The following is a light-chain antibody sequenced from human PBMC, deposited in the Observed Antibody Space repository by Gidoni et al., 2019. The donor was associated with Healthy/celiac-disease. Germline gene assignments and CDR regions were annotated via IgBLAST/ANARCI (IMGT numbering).Light chain of an antibody. CDR3: QQRSNWPPQFT. CDR2: DAS. CDR1: QSVSSY. V-gene: IGKV3-11*01. Sequence: EIVVKQSPATLSLSPGERATLSCRASQSVSSYLAWYQQKPGQAPRLLIYDASNRATGIPARFSGSGSGTDFTLTISSLEPEDFAVYYCQQRSNWPPQFTFGPGTKVDIK. J-gene: IGKJ3*01.